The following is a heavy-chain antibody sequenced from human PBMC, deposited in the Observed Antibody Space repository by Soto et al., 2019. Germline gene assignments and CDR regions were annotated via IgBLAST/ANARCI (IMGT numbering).Heavy chain of an antibody. CDR2: IFPGESDT. CDR1: GYIFTSHW. CDR3: ARSPSGLLAFDY. V-gene: IGHV5-51*01. J-gene: IGHJ4*02. Sequence: PVESLKISCKGSGYIFTSHWIGCVLQMPGKGLECMGIIFPGESDTRYSPSFQGQVTISADKSISTAYLQWSSLKASDTAMYYCARSPSGLLAFDYWGQGTLVTVSS. D-gene: IGHD2-15*01.